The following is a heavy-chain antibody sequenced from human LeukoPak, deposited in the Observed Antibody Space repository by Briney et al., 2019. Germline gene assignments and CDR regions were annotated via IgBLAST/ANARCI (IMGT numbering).Heavy chain of an antibody. CDR1: GYTFTSYY. CDR3: ARQPFTIFGVVGYFDY. CDR2: INPSGGST. J-gene: IGHJ4*02. D-gene: IGHD3-3*01. V-gene: IGHV1-46*01. Sequence: ASVKVSCKASGYTFTSYYMHWVRQAPGQGLEWMGIINPSGGSTSYAQKFQGRVTMTRDTSTSTAYMELSSLRSKDTAVYYCARQPFTIFGVVGYFDYWGQGTLVTVSS.